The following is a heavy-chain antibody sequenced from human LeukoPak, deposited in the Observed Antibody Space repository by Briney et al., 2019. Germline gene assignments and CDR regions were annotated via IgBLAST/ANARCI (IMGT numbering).Heavy chain of an antibody. J-gene: IGHJ4*02. CDR2: IRYDGSHT. CDR1: GFIFNTYD. Sequence: GGSLRLSCGASGFIFNTYDMHWIRQAPGKELQWVSFIRYDGSHTYYVDSVRGRFTISRDNAKNTVFLQMNSLRPEDTAVYYCAKPSGSGFDFWGRGTLVTVSS. CDR3: AKPSGSGFDF. V-gene: IGHV3-30*02. D-gene: IGHD1-26*01.